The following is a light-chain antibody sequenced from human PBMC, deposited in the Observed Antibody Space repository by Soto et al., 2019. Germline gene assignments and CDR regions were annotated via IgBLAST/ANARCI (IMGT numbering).Light chain of an antibody. V-gene: IGKV1-5*01. Sequence: IQMTQSPSTLSASIGDRVTITCRASQSINNRLAWYQQMPGKAPNLLIYDASTLESGVPSRFRGSGSETEFPITSSGLQPDDFATYYCQQFIDGWTFGQGTKVEIK. CDR2: DAS. CDR3: QQFIDGWT. J-gene: IGKJ1*01. CDR1: QSINNR.